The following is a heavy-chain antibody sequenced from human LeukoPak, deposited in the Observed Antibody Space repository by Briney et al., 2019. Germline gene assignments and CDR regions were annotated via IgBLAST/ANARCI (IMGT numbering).Heavy chain of an antibody. V-gene: IGHV3-30*04. CDR3: ARDSRGVLLFEY. CDR2: ISYDGRNK. Sequence: GGSLRLSCAASGFTFSSYAMHWVRQAAGKGLEWVSVISYDGRNKYYADSVKDRFTISRDNSNNTLYLQMNSLRAEDTAVYYCARDSRGVLLFEYWGQGPLVTVSS. CDR1: GFTFSSYA. D-gene: IGHD4/OR15-4a*01. J-gene: IGHJ4*02.